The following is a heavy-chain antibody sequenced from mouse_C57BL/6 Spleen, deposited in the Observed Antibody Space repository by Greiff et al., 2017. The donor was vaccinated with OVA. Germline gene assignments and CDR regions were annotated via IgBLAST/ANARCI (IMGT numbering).Heavy chain of an antibody. CDR2: IYPGDGDT. CDR1: GYAFSSSW. Sequence: VKLQESGPELVKPGASVKISCKASGYAFSSSWMNWVKQRPGKGLEWIGRIYPGDGDTNYNGKFKGKATLTADKSSSTAYMQLSSLTSEDSAVYFCAREEQLTFAYWGQGTLVTVSA. J-gene: IGHJ3*01. CDR3: AREEQLTFAY. V-gene: IGHV1-82*01. D-gene: IGHD3-2*02.